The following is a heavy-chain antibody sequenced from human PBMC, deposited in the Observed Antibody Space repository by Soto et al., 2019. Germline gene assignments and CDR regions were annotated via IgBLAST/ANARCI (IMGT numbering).Heavy chain of an antibody. V-gene: IGHV4-39*01. CDR3: ARQSAAGTL. Sequence: QLQLQESGPGLVKPSETLSLTCTVSGGSISSSSYYWGWIRQPPGKGLEWIGSIYYSGSTYYNPSLKSRVTISVDTSKNQFSLMLSSATAADTAVFYCARQSAAGTLWGQGTLVTVSS. D-gene: IGHD6-13*01. CDR1: GGSISSSSYY. J-gene: IGHJ4*02. CDR2: IYYSGST.